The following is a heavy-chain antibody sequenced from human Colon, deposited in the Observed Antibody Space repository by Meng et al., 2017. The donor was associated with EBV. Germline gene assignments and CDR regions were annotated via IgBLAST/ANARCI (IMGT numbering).Heavy chain of an antibody. J-gene: IGHJ5*02. V-gene: IGHV4-59*08. CDR1: GGSIGSYY. CDR3: ARHFINWFDP. Sequence: VQLQESVPGLVKPSEALSLPCTVSGGSIGSYYWSWRRQPPGKGLEWIGYIYYSGSTNYNPSLKSRVTISVDTSKNQFSLKLSSVTAADTAVYYCARHFINWFDPWGQGTLVTVSS. CDR2: IYYSGST.